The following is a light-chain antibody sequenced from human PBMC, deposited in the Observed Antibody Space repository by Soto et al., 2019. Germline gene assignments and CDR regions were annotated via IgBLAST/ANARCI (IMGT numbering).Light chain of an antibody. Sequence: EIVMTQSPRTLSVSPGERATLSCRASQSVNSNLAWYQQKPGQSPRLLIYDAATRATDIPARFSGSGSGTKFTLTISSLQSEDFALYYCQHYNDWPRTFGQGTKVDIK. J-gene: IGKJ1*01. CDR2: DAA. CDR1: QSVNSN. V-gene: IGKV3-15*01. CDR3: QHYNDWPRT.